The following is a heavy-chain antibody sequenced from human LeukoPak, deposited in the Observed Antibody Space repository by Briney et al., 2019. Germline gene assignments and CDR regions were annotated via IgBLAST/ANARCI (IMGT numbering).Heavy chain of an antibody. Sequence: PSETLSLTCTVSGYSISSGYYWGWIRQPPGKGLEWIGSIYHSGSTYYNPSLKSRVTISVDTSKNQFSLKLSSVTAADTAVYYCARGATEYYYYYYMDVWGKGTTVTVSS. V-gene: IGHV4-38-2*02. CDR3: ARGATEYYYYYYMDV. D-gene: IGHD1-14*01. CDR1: GYSISSGYY. J-gene: IGHJ6*03. CDR2: IYHSGST.